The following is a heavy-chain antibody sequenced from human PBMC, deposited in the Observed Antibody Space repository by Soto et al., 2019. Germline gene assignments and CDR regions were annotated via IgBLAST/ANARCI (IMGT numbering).Heavy chain of an antibody. CDR3: ARGWGSGVLDY. D-gene: IGHD6-19*01. J-gene: IGHJ4*02. CDR2: INHSGST. Sequence: SETLSLTCAVFGVSFSGYYWNWIRQPPGKGLEWIGEINHSGSTNYNPSLKSRVTISVDTSKNQFSLKLSSVTAADTAVYYCARGWGSGVLDYWGQGTLVTVS. V-gene: IGHV4-34*01. CDR1: GVSFSGYY.